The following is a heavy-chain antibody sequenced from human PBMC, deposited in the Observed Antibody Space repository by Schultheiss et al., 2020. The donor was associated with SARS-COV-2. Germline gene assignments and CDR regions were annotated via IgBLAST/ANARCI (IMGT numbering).Heavy chain of an antibody. CDR1: GGSISSYY. D-gene: IGHD3-10*01. CDR2: IYYSGST. V-gene: IGHV4-59*05. Sequence: SQTLSLTCTVSGGSISSYYWSWIRQPAGKGLEWIGRIYYSGSTYYNPSLKSRVTISVDTSKNQFSLELTSLTPADTAVYYCAREFRYGMDVWGQGTTVTVSS. J-gene: IGHJ6*02. CDR3: AREFRYGMDV.